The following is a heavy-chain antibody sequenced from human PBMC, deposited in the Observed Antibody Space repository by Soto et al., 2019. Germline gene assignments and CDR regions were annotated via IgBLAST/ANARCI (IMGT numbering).Heavy chain of an antibody. CDR2: IYYSGST. Sequence: QVQLQESGPGLVKPSETLSLTCTVSGGSISSYYWSWIRQPPGKGLEWIGYIYYSGSTNYNPSLKSRVTISVDTSKNQFSLKLSSVTAADTAVYYCARNRGSEYAILTGLKGDAFDIWGQGTMVTVSS. J-gene: IGHJ3*02. V-gene: IGHV4-59*01. CDR1: GGSISSYY. CDR3: ARNRGSEYAILTGLKGDAFDI. D-gene: IGHD3-9*01.